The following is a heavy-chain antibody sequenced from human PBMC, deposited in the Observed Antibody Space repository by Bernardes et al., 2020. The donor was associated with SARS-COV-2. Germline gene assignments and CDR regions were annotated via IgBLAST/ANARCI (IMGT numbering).Heavy chain of an antibody. CDR2: INPHSGGT. CDR3: ARGNKWKGGDN. V-gene: IGHV1-2*02. D-gene: IGHD1-1*01. Sequence: ASVKVSCKASGYTLSDYYMHWVRQAPGQGLEWMGWINPHSGGTNYAQKFQGRVTVTRDTSISTAYMELRSLRSDDTAVYYCARGNKWKGGDNWGQGTLVTVSS. CDR1: GYTLSDYY. J-gene: IGHJ4*02.